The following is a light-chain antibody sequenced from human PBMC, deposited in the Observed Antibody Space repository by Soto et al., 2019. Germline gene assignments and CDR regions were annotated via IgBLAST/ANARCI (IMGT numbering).Light chain of an antibody. J-gene: IGLJ1*01. CDR2: GNN. V-gene: IGLV1-40*01. Sequence: QSVLTQPPSVSGAPGQRVTMSCTGSSSNIGAGSGVHWYQQVPGTAPKLLIYGNNNRPSGFPARFSGSKSGTSASLAITGLQAEAEADYYCQSYDSSLSRRVFGTGTKVTVL. CDR3: QSYDSSLSRRV. CDR1: SSNIGAGSG.